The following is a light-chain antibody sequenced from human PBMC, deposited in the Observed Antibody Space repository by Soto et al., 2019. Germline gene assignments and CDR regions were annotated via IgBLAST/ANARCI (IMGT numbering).Light chain of an antibody. Sequence: EMVMTQSPATLSVSPGERATLSCRASQNLSRNLAWYQQQPGQAPRLLIFYASTRATGIPAGFSGSGSGPDLTLTISSLQSEDFAVYYCQQYDKWPHTFGQGTKLEIK. CDR3: QQYDKWPHT. J-gene: IGKJ2*01. V-gene: IGKV3-15*01. CDR2: YAS. CDR1: QNLSRN.